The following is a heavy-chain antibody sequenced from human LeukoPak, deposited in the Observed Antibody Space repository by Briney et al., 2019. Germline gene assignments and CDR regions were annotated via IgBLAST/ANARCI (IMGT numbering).Heavy chain of an antibody. CDR2: IYYSGST. J-gene: IGHJ4*02. V-gene: IGHV4-39*01. D-gene: IGHD3-10*01. Sequence: TFSSYGMSWVRQAPGKGLEWIGSIYYSGSTYYNPSLKSRVTISVDTSKNQFSLKLSSVTAADTAVYYCGRLDIAMVRGVPHDYWGQGTLVTVSS. CDR1: TFSSYG. CDR3: GRLDIAMVRGVPHDY.